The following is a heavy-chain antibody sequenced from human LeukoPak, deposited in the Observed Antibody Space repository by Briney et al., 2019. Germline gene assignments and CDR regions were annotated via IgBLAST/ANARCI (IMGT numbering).Heavy chain of an antibody. Sequence: GGCLRLSCAASGFTVSSNYMSWVREAPGKGLEWVSVIYSGGSTYYADSVKGRFTISRDNSKNTLYLQINGLRAEDTAVYYCAKSAAAGIPCDYWGQGTLVTVSS. CDR2: IYSGGST. CDR3: AKSAAAGIPCDY. V-gene: IGHV3-66*01. CDR1: GFTVSSNY. J-gene: IGHJ4*02. D-gene: IGHD6-13*01.